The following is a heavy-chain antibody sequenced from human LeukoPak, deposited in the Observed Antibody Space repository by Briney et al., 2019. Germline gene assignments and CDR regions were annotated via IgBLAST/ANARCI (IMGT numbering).Heavy chain of an antibody. CDR2: INHSGST. V-gene: IGHV4-34*01. CDR3: ARVSGTTVTFDY. Sequence: PSETLSLTCAVYGGSFSGYYWSWIRQPPGKRLEWIGEINHSGSTNYNPSLKSRVTISVDTSKNQFPPKLSSVTAADTAVYYCARVSGTTVTFDYWGQGTLVTVSS. CDR1: GGSFSGYY. J-gene: IGHJ4*02. D-gene: IGHD4-17*01.